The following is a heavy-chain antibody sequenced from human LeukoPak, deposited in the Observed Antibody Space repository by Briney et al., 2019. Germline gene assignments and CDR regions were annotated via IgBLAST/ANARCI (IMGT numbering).Heavy chain of an antibody. Sequence: SETLSLTCAVYGGSFSGYYWSWIRQPPGKGLEWIGEINHSGSTNYNPSLKSRVTISVDTSKNQFSLKLNSVTAADTAVYYCARGEMAYSYWGQGTLVTVSS. J-gene: IGHJ4*02. D-gene: IGHD5-24*01. CDR1: GGSFSGYY. CDR2: INHSGST. CDR3: ARGEMAYSY. V-gene: IGHV4-34*01.